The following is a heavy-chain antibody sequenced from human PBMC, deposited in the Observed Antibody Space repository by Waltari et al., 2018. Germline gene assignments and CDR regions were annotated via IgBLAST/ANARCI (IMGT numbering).Heavy chain of an antibody. D-gene: IGHD3-22*01. J-gene: IGHJ4*02. CDR1: GGPFSGYY. CDR2: INHSVRT. V-gene: IGHV4-34*01. Sequence: QVQLQPWGAGLLRPSETLSLTCAVYGGPFSGYYWSWIRQPPGTGVEWIGDINHSVRTNDNPSLKSRVTISEDTSKNQFTLKLSSVTAADTAVYYCARRKGYYYDSSGYLRWGQGTLVTVSS. CDR3: ARRKGYYYDSSGYLR.